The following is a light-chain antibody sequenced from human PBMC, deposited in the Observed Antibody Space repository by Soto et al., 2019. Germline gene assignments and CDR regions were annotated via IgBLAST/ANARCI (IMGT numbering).Light chain of an antibody. V-gene: IGKV3-15*01. CDR2: DAS. CDR3: QHYNNWPNT. J-gene: IGKJ2*01. Sequence: ETVMTQSPATLSVSPGERATLSCRASQSVSSDLAWYQQKPGQAPRLLIYDASTRATGIPARFSGSGSGAEFTLTISSLQSEDVAVYYCQHYNNWPNTFGQGTKLEIK. CDR1: QSVSSD.